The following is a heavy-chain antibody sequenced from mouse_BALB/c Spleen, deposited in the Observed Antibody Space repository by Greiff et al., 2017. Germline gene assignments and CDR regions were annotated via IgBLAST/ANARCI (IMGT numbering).Heavy chain of an antibody. Sequence: EVQGVESGGGLVKPGGSLKLSCAASGFTFSSYTMSWVRQTPEKRLEWVATISSGGSYTYYPDSVKGRFTISRDNAKNTLYLQMSSLKSEDTAMYYCTRGDGPTGFAYWGQGTLVTVSA. V-gene: IGHV5-6-4*01. CDR2: ISSGGSYT. CDR3: TRGDGPTGFAY. D-gene: IGHD1-1*01. J-gene: IGHJ3*01. CDR1: GFTFSSYT.